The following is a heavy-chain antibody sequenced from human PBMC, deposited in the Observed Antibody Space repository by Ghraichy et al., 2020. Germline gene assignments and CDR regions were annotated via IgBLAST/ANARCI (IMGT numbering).Heavy chain of an antibody. CDR1: GFTFSSYG. V-gene: IGHV3-30*18. CDR2: ISYDGSNK. CDR3: AKEIRTMVPGVIPRGAYGMDV. J-gene: IGHJ6*02. Sequence: GGSLRLSCAASGFTFSSYGMHWVRQAPGKGLEWVAVISYDGSNKYYADSVKGRFTISRDNSKNTLYLQMNSLRAEDTAVYYCAKEIRTMVPGVIPRGAYGMDVWGQGTTVTVSS. D-gene: IGHD3-10*01.